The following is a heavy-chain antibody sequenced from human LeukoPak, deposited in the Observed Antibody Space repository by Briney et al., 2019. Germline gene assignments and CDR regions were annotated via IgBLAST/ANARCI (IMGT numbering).Heavy chain of an antibody. CDR3: ARGDHHGDSPNFDY. CDR2: IYYSGST. Sequence: ASETLSLTCTVSGGSISSGGYYWSWIRQHPGKGLEWIGYIYYSGSTYYNPSLKSRVTISVDTSKNQFSLKLSSVTAADTAVYYCARGDHHGDSPNFDYWGQGTLVTVSS. D-gene: IGHD2-21*02. CDR1: GGSISSGGYY. J-gene: IGHJ4*02. V-gene: IGHV4-31*03.